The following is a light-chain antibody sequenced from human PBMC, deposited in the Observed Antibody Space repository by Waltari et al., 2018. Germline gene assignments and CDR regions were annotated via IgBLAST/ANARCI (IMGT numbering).Light chain of an antibody. CDR3: QHYDNYPIT. J-gene: IGKJ5*01. V-gene: IGKV1-5*03. CDR1: QSISSW. Sequence: DIQMTQSPSTLSASVGDRVPITCRASQSISSWLAWYQQKPGKAPNLLIYKASTLESGVPSRFSGSGSGTEFTLTISSLQPDDFATYYCQHYDNYPITFGQGTRLEIK. CDR2: KAS.